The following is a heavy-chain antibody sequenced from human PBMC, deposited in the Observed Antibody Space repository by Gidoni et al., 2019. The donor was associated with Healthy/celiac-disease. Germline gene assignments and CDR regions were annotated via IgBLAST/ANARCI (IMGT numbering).Heavy chain of an antibody. V-gene: IGHV3-23*01. D-gene: IGHD6-13*01. CDR3: AKDQGYSSSWYHALDI. CDR2: ISGSGGST. Sequence: EVQLLESGGGLVQPGGSLRLSCAAYGLTFSSYALRWVRQAPGKGLEWVSAISGSGGSTDYADSVKGRFTISRDKSKNTMYLQMNSLRAEDTAVYYCAKDQGYSSSWYHALDIWGQGTMVTVSS. J-gene: IGHJ3*02. CDR1: GLTFSSYA.